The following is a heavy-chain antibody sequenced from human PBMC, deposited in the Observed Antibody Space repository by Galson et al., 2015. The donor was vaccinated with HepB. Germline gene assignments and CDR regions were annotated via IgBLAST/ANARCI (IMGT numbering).Heavy chain of an antibody. CDR1: GYSFTSYW. J-gene: IGHJ6*02. Sequence: QSGAEVTKPGESLKISCKGSGYSFTSYWIGWVRQMPGKGLEWMGIIYPGDSDTRYSPSFQGQVTISADKSISTAYLQWSSLKASDTAMYYCARQRIAVAGTSNGMDVWGQGTTVTVSS. V-gene: IGHV5-51*01. CDR3: ARQRIAVAGTSNGMDV. D-gene: IGHD6-19*01. CDR2: IYPGDSDT.